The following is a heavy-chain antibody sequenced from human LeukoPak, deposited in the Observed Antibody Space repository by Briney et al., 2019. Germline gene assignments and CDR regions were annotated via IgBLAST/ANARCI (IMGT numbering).Heavy chain of an antibody. Sequence: GSSVKVSCKASGGTFSSYAISWVRQAPGQGLEWMGRIIPILGIANYAQKFQGRVTITADKSTSTAYMELSSLRSEDTAVYYCASGDYVPGRGLVGFDYWGQGTLVTVSS. CDR3: ASGDYVPGRGLVGFDY. V-gene: IGHV1-69*04. CDR2: IIPILGIA. D-gene: IGHD4-17*01. CDR1: GGTFSSYA. J-gene: IGHJ4*02.